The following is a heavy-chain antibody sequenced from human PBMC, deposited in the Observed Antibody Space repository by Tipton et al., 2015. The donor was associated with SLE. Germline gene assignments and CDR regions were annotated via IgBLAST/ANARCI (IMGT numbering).Heavy chain of an antibody. CDR1: GGSISSGSYY. Sequence: TLSLTCTVSGGSISSGSYYWSWIRQPAGKGLEWIGRIYTSGSTNYNPSLKSRVTISVDTSKNQFSLKLSSVTAADTAVYYCARDGSLEYYYDSNFDYWGQGTLVTVSS. J-gene: IGHJ4*02. D-gene: IGHD3-22*01. CDR2: IYTSGST. V-gene: IGHV4-61*02. CDR3: ARDGSLEYYYDSNFDY.